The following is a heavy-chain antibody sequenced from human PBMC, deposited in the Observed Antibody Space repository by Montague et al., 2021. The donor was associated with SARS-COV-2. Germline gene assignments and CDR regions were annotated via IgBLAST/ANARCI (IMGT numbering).Heavy chain of an antibody. Sequence: SLRLSCAASGFTFDDYAMHWVRQAPGKGLEWVSGISWNSGSMGYADSVKGRFTISRDNAENSLYLQMNSLRAEDTALYYCAKDINSYGEYYFDYWGQGTLVTVSS. V-gene: IGHV3-9*01. CDR2: ISWNSGSM. D-gene: IGHD5-18*01. CDR1: GFTFDDYA. CDR3: AKDINSYGEYYFDY. J-gene: IGHJ4*02.